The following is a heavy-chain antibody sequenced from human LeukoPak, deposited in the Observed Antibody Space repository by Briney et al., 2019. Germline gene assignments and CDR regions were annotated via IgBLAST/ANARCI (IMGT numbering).Heavy chain of an antibody. CDR3: TRDPRGSYGPDAFDI. V-gene: IGHV3-49*04. J-gene: IGHJ3*02. CDR2: IRSKAYGGTT. Sequence: GGSLRLSCTASGFTFGDYAMSWVRQAPGKGREWVGFIRSKAYGGTTEYAASVKGRFTISREDSKSIAYLQMNSLKTEDTAVYYCTRDPRGSYGPDAFDIWGQGTMVTVSS. CDR1: GFTFGDYA. D-gene: IGHD1-26*01.